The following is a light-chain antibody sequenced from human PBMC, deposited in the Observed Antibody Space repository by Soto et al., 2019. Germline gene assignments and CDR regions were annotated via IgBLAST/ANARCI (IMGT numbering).Light chain of an antibody. CDR1: QGINSD. Sequence: AIQLTQSPSSLSASVGDRVDITCRASQGINSDLAWYQQKPGKAPKLLIYDASNRATGIPARFSGSGSGTDFTLTISSLEPEDFAVYYCQQRSNWPITFGQGTRLEIK. CDR3: QQRSNWPIT. CDR2: DAS. V-gene: IGKV1D-13*01. J-gene: IGKJ5*01.